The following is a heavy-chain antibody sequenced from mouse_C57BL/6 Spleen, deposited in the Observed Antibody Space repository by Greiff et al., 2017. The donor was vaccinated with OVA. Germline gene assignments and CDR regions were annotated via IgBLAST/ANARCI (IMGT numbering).Heavy chain of an antibody. CDR1: GYTFTSYW. CDR3: ALCGNYDCDD. Sequence: QVQLQQPGAELVMPGASVKLSCKASGYTFTSYWMHWVQQRPGQGLEWIGEIDPSASYTNYTQKFKGKSTLSVDQSSSTAYLQLSSLTSEDSAVYYCALCGNYDCDDWGQGTTLTVSS. V-gene: IGHV1-69*01. CDR2: IDPSASYT. D-gene: IGHD2-1*01. J-gene: IGHJ2*01.